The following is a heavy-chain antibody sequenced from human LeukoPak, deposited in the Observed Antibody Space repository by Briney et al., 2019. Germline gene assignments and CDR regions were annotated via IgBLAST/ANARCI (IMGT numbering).Heavy chain of an antibody. CDR2: INPNSGGT. D-gene: IGHD3-22*01. J-gene: IGHJ6*03. V-gene: IGHV1-2*02. Sequence: GASVKVSCKASGYTFTGYYTHWVRQAPGQGLEWMGWINPNSGGTNYAQKFQGRVTMTRDTSISTAYMELSRLRSDDTAVYYCARAFYDSSGRYYYYYMDVWGKGTTVTVSS. CDR3: ARAFYDSSGRYYYYYMDV. CDR1: GYTFTGYY.